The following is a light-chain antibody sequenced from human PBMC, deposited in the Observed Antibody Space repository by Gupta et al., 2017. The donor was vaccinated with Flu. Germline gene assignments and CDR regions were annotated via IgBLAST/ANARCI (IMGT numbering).Light chain of an antibody. Sequence: SVLTQPPSASGTPGQRVTISCSGSSSNIGSNYVYWYQQLPGTAPKLLIYRNNQRRSGVPERFSGSKSGTSASMPIIGLLAEDEADYYCAAADDSRSRVVFGGGTKLTVL. CDR1: SSNIGSNY. CDR2: RNN. CDR3: AAADDSRSRVV. V-gene: IGLV1-47*01. J-gene: IGLJ2*01.